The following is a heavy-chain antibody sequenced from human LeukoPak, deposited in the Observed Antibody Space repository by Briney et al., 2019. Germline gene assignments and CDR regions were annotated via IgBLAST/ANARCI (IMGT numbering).Heavy chain of an antibody. CDR3: AREPRITMVRGVIIGYFDY. D-gene: IGHD3-10*01. V-gene: IGHV4-59*12. CDR1: GGSIRGYY. J-gene: IGHJ4*02. CDR2: IDYTGST. Sequence: SETLSLTCTVSGGSIRGYYWSWIRQSPGKGLEWIGYIDYTGSTNYNPFLKSRVTISLDTPKNQFSLKLSSVTAADTAVYYCAREPRITMVRGVIIGYFDYWGQGTLVTVSS.